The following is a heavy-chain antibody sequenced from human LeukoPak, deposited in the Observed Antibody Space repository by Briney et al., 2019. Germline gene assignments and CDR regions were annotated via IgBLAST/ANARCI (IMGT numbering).Heavy chain of an antibody. J-gene: IGHJ6*03. CDR3: ARDVENPYYYYMDV. V-gene: IGHV4-4*07. CDR1: GGSISSYY. CDR2: IYTSGST. Sequence: PSETLSLTCTASGGSISSYYRSWIRQPAGKGLEWIGRIYTSGSTNYNPSLKIRVTMSVDTTKNQFSLKLSSVTAADTAVYYCARDVENPYYYYMDVWGKGTTVTVSS.